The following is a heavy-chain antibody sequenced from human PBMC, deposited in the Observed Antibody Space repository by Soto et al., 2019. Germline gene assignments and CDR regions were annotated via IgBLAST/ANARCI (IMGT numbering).Heavy chain of an antibody. CDR2: IRCSGGST. CDR3: AKDFWASLLILVVPAAIGY. Sequence: GSLRLSCAASGLTFRSHAMSWVRQAPGKGMEWVSAIRCSGGSTYYADSVKGRVTISRDNPKNTLYLQMTSMRAESTAVYYFAKDFWASLLILVVPAAIGYCGQRTMRTVSS. J-gene: IGHJ4*02. D-gene: IGHD2-2*02. CDR1: GLTFRSHA. V-gene: IGHV3-23*01.